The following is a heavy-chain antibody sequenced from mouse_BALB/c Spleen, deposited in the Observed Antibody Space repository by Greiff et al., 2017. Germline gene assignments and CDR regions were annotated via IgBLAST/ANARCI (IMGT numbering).Heavy chain of an antibody. CDR1: GFTFSDYG. CDR2: ISNLAYSI. V-gene: IGHV5-15*02. J-gene: IGHJ2*01. D-gene: IGHD1-1*01. CDR3: ARGGYGSSYPDY. Sequence: EVKVVESGGGLVQPGGSRKLSCAASGFTFSDYGMAWVRQAPGKGPEWVAFISNLAYSIYYADTVTGRFTISRENAKNTLYLEMSSLRSEDTAMYYCARGGYGSSYPDYWGQGTTLTVSS.